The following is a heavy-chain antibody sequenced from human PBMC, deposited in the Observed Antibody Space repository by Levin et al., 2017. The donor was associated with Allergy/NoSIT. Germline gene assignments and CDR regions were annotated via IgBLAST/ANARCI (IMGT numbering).Heavy chain of an antibody. CDR2: ISWRSGEI. Sequence: PGGSLRLSCTASGFNFDDSAMHWVRQAPGKGLEWVSGISWRSGEIAYVDSVEGRFTISRDNTKNALYLQMSSLRPDDTAVYYCAKDSDFSSFGFDAWGQGTKVTVSS. D-gene: IGHD3-16*01. CDR3: AKDSDFSSFGFDA. V-gene: IGHV3-9*01. CDR1: GFNFDDSA. J-gene: IGHJ3*01.